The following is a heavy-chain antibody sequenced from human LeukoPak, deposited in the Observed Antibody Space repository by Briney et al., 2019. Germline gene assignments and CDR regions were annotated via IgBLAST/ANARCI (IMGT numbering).Heavy chain of an antibody. CDR3: AGVGISEVPAAKLIYYYYYYGMDV. CDR1: GYTFTGYY. D-gene: IGHD2-2*01. CDR2: INPNSGGT. Sequence: ASVTVSCKASGYTFTGYYMHWVRQAPGQGLEWMGWINPNSGGTNYAQKFQGRVTMTRDTSISTAYMELSRLRSDDTAVYYCAGVGISEVPAAKLIYYYYYYGMDVWGQGTTVTVSS. J-gene: IGHJ6*02. V-gene: IGHV1-2*02.